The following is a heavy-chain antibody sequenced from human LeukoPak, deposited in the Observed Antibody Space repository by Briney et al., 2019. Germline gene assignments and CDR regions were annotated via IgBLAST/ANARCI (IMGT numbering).Heavy chain of an antibody. CDR2: INHSGST. J-gene: IGHJ4*02. CDR1: GGSFSGYY. V-gene: IGHV4-34*01. D-gene: IGHD3-3*01. CDR3: ARGGYDFWSGSPY. Sequence: SETLSLTCAVYGGSFSGYYWSWIRQPPGKGLEWIGEINHSGSTNYNPSLKSRVTLSVDTSKNQFSLKLSSVTAADTAVYYCARGGYDFWSGSPYWGQGTLVTVSS.